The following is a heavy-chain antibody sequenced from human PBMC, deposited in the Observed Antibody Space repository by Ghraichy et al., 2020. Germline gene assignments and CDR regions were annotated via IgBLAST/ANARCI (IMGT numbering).Heavy chain of an antibody. V-gene: IGHV4-39*01. D-gene: IGHD6-19*01. CDR1: GGSISSSPYY. J-gene: IGHJ4*02. CDR2: IYYSGST. CDR3: ARHLVAGAGPYDH. Sequence: ETLSLTCTVSGGSISSSPYYWGWIRQPPGKGLEWIGSIYYSGSTFYNPSLKSRLTISVDTSKNRFSLKLTTVTAADTAVYYCARHLVAGAGPYDHWGQGTLVTVSS.